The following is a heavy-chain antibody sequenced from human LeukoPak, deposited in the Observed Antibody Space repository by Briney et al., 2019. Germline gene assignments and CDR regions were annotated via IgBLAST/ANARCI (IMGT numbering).Heavy chain of an antibody. V-gene: IGHV4-39*01. Sequence: SETLSLTCAFYGGSFSGYYWGWIRQPPGKGLEWIGSIYYSGSTYYNPSLKSRVTISVDTSKNQFSLKLSSVTAADTAVYYCARTRYYYNSRSYGAPYYFDYWGQGTLVTVSS. D-gene: IGHD3-10*01. CDR3: ARTRYYYNSRSYGAPYYFDY. CDR2: IYYSGST. J-gene: IGHJ4*02. CDR1: GGSFSGYY.